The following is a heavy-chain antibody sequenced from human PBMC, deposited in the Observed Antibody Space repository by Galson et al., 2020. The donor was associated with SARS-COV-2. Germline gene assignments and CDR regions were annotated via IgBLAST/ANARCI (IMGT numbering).Heavy chain of an antibody. CDR2: IWYDGSNE. CDR3: ARDERRYCSSSSCHLVDP. V-gene: IGHV3-33*01. CDR1: GFTFSSYG. D-gene: IGHD2-2*01. Sequence: GESLKISCAASGFTFSSYGMHWVRQAPGKGLEWVAVIWYDGSNEYYVDSVKGRFTISRDNSKNTLYLQMNSLRAEDTAVYYCARDERRYCSSSSCHLVDPWGHGTLVTVSS. J-gene: IGHJ5*02.